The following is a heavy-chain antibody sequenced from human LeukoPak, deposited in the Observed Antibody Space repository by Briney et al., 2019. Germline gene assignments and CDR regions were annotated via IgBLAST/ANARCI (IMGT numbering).Heavy chain of an antibody. Sequence: PSETLSLTCTVSGGSISSYYWSWLRQPPGKGLEWIGYIYYSGSTYYNPSLKSRVTISVDTSKNQFSLKLSSVTAADTAVYYCARGTGYYPIDYWGQGTLVTVSS. CDR1: GGSISSYY. J-gene: IGHJ4*02. V-gene: IGHV4-59*06. D-gene: IGHD3/OR15-3a*01. CDR2: IYYSGST. CDR3: ARGTGYYPIDY.